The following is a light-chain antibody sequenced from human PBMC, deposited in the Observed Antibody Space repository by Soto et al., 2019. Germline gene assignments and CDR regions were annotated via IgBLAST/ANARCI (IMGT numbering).Light chain of an antibody. CDR2: GAS. J-gene: IGKJ1*01. Sequence: EIVLTQSPVTLSLSPGERATLSCRASQSVSSGSLAWYQQKPGQAPRLLIHGASSRATGIPDRFSGSESGTDFTLTINRLEPEDFGMYYCQQYGISPRSWTFVQGTKVEIK. CDR1: QSVSSGS. CDR3: QQYGISPRSWT. V-gene: IGKV3-20*01.